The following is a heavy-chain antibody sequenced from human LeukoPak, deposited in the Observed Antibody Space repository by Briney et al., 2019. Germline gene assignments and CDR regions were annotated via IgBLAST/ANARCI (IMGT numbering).Heavy chain of an antibody. CDR1: GYTFTGYY. V-gene: IGHV1-2*06. Sequence: ASVKVSXKASGYTFTGYYMHWVRQAPGQGLEWMGRINPNSGGTNYAQKFQGRVTMTRDTSISTAYMELSRLRSDDTAVYYCARDSVPHYYVSSGYYGSTDNFDYWGQGTLVTVSS. J-gene: IGHJ4*02. D-gene: IGHD3-22*01. CDR3: ARDSVPHYYVSSGYYGSTDNFDY. CDR2: INPNSGGT.